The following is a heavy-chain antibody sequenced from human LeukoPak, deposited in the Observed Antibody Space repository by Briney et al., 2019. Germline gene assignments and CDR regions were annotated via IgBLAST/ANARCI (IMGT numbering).Heavy chain of an antibody. J-gene: IGHJ5*02. D-gene: IGHD6-19*01. V-gene: IGHV6-1*01. Sequence: SQTLSLTCAISGDSVSSNSVAWNWIRQSPSRGLEWLGRTYYRSKWYNDYAISVESRITINPDTSKNQFSLQLNSVSPEDTAVYYCARVTLEAGFNWFDPWGQGTLVTVSS. CDR1: GDSVSSNSVA. CDR3: ARVTLEAGFNWFDP. CDR2: TYYRSKWYN.